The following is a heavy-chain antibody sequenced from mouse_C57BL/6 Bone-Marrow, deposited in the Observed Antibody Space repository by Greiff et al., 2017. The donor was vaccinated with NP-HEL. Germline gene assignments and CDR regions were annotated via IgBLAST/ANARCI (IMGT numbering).Heavy chain of an antibody. J-gene: IGHJ2*01. Sequence: VQVVESGAELARPGASVKLSCKASGYTFTSYGISWVKQRTGQGLEWIGEIYPRSGNTYYNEKFKGKATLTADKSSSTAYMELRSLTSEDSAVYFCARRRRNYWGQGTTLTVSS. CDR2: IYPRSGNT. D-gene: IGHD2-12*01. CDR1: GYTFTSYG. V-gene: IGHV1-81*01. CDR3: ARRRRNY.